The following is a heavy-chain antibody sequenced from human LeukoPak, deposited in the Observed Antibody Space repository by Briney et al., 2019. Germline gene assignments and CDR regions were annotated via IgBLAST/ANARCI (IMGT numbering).Heavy chain of an antibody. D-gene: IGHD5-18*01. CDR1: GFTFTSYA. CDR2: INAGNGNT. CDR3: ARVVVYSYGDYFDY. V-gene: IGHV1-3*01. J-gene: IGHJ4*02. Sequence: ASVTVSCTASGFTFTSYAMHWVRQAPGQRLDWMGWINAGNGNTRYSQKFQGRVTITRDTSASTAYMELRSLRSDDTAVYYCARVVVYSYGDYFDYWGQGTLVTVSS.